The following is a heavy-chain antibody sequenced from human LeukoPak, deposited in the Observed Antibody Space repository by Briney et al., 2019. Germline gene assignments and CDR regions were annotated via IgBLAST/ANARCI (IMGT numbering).Heavy chain of an antibody. CDR3: ASIRQVVPADTIDY. CDR2: ISGSGGST. D-gene: IGHD2-2*01. J-gene: IGHJ4*02. CDR1: GFTFSCYA. Sequence: PGGSLRLSCAASGFTFSCYAMSWVRQAPGKGLEWVSAISGSGGSTYYADSVKGRFTISRDNSKNTLYLQMNSLRAEDTAVYYCASIRQVVPADTIDYWGQGTLVTVSS. V-gene: IGHV3-23*01.